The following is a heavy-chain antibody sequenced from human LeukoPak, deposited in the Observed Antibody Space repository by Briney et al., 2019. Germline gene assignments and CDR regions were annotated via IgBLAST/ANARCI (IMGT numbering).Heavy chain of an antibody. CDR1: GYTFSSYA. CDR2: IIPIFGTA. CDR3: ATLPWAAAGTWAHDAFDI. V-gene: IGHV1-69*06. Sequence: SVKVSCKASGYTFSSYAISWVRQAPGQGLEWMGGIIPIFGTANYAQKFQGRVTITADKSTSTAYMELSSLRSEDTAVYYCATLPWAAAGTWAHDAFDIWGQGTMVTVSS. D-gene: IGHD6-13*01. J-gene: IGHJ3*02.